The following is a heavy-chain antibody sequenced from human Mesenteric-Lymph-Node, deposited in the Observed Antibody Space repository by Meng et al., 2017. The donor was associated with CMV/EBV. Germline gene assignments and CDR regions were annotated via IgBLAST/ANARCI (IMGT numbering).Heavy chain of an antibody. V-gene: IGHV3-23*01. D-gene: IGHD6-13*01. Sequence: TFSIFATSWVRQAPGTGLEWVSTISASGGSTYYADSVKGRFTISRDNSKNTLYLQMNSLRAEDTAVYYCAKDQSTLRGIAAAGGFDSWGQGTLVTVSS. CDR2: ISASGGST. CDR1: TFSIFA. J-gene: IGHJ4*02. CDR3: AKDQSTLRGIAAAGGFDS.